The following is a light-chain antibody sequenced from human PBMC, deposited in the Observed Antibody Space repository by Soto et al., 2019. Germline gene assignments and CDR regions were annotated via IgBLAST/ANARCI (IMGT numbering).Light chain of an antibody. CDR3: QQYYDAPQT. V-gene: IGKV4-1*01. CDR2: WAS. Sequence: DIVMTQSPDSLAVSLGERATINCKSSQSILYSSNNKNYLAWYHQKPGQPPKLLIYWASTRESGVPDRFSGSGSGTDFTLTISSLQAGDVAVYYCQQYYDAPQTFGQGTKVEIK. CDR1: QSILYSSNNKNY. J-gene: IGKJ1*01.